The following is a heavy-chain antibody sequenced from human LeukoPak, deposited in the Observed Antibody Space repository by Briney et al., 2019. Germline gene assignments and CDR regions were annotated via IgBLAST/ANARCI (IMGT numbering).Heavy chain of an antibody. Sequence: GGSLRLSCAASGFTFSSYSMNWVRQAPGKGLEWVSYISSSSSTIYYADSVKGRFTISRDNSKNTLYLRMNSLRAEDTAVYYCASEIIFGSFDYWGQGTLVTVSS. J-gene: IGHJ4*02. D-gene: IGHD3-3*01. CDR3: ASEIIFGSFDY. CDR2: ISSSSSTI. V-gene: IGHV3-48*01. CDR1: GFTFSSYS.